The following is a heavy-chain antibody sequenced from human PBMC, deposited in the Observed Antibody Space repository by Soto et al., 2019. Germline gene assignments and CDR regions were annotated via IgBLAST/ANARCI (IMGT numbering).Heavy chain of an antibody. CDR2: ISAYNGNT. Sequence: ASVKVSCKASGYTFTSYGISWVLQAPGQGLEWMGWISAYNGNTNYAQKLQGRVTMTTDTSTSTAYMELRSLRSDDTAVYYCARDMGGLIRGVTADYWGQGTLVTVSS. D-gene: IGHD3-10*01. CDR3: ARDMGGLIRGVTADY. V-gene: IGHV1-18*01. CDR1: GYTFTSYG. J-gene: IGHJ4*02.